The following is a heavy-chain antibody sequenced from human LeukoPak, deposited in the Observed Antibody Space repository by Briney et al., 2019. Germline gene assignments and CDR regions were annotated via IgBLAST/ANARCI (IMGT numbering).Heavy chain of an antibody. J-gene: IGHJ5*02. CDR1: GFTFTNAW. CDR3: STLWYGA. Sequence: GGSLRLSCAASGFTFTNAWMYWVRQAPGKGLEWVGRIKSKTDGGTSDYAAPVTGRFTISRDDSKSTLYLEMSSLKTEDTGVYYCSTLWYGAWGQGTLVTVSS. CDR2: IKSKTDGGTS. D-gene: IGHD3-10*01. V-gene: IGHV3-15*01.